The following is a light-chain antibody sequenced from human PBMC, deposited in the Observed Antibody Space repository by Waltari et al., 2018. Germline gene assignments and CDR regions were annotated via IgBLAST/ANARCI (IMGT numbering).Light chain of an antibody. CDR2: EVR. CDR3: SSYTSSSTLV. V-gene: IGLV2-14*01. CDR1: RCAVGGYNY. Sequence: QSALTQPASVSRSPGQSLTISCTGTRCAVGGYNYLSRTQQHPGKAPKLVTYEVRNRPSRVSNRFSGSKSGNTASLTISGLQAEDEADYYCSSYTSSSTLVFGTGTKVTVL. J-gene: IGLJ1*01.